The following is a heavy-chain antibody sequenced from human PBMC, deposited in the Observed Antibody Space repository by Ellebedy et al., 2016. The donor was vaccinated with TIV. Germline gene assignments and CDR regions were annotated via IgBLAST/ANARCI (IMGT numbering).Heavy chain of an antibody. CDR1: GFTFTSAW. Sequence: GESLKISCAASGFTFTSAWMAWVRQAPGKGLEWVGRIKSRTSGGTTDYAAPVKGRFTISRDDSKNTLYLQMNSLKSEDTAIYYCTTDDELMGYYDRSGDDVDYWGQGTQVTVSS. CDR2: IKSRTSGGTT. D-gene: IGHD3-22*01. V-gene: IGHV3-15*01. CDR3: TTDDELMGYYDRSGDDVDY. J-gene: IGHJ4*02.